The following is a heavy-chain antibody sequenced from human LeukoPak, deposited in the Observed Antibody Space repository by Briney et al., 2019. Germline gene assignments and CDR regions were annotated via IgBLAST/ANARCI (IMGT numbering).Heavy chain of an antibody. CDR2: ISYDGSNK. D-gene: IGHD6-6*01. CDR1: GFTFSSYT. J-gene: IGHJ4*02. Sequence: GGSLRLSCAASGFTFSSYTINWVRQAPGKGLEWVAVISYDGSNKYYADSVKGRFTISRDNSKNTLYLQMNSLRAEDTAVYYCARAYSSSSAFDYWGQGTLVTVSS. CDR3: ARAYSSSSAFDY. V-gene: IGHV3-30-3*01.